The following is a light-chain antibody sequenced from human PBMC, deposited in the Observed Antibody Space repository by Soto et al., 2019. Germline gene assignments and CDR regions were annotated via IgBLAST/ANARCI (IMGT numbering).Light chain of an antibody. CDR3: TSYVGSNIWV. CDR2: EVS. Sequence: QSALTQPPSASGSPGQSVTISCTGTSSDVGAYKYVSWYQQYPGKAPKLMIYEVSKRPSGVPDRFSGSKSGNTASLTVSGLQAKDEADYYCTSYVGSNIWVFGGGPKVTVL. J-gene: IGLJ3*02. V-gene: IGLV2-8*01. CDR1: SSDVGAYKY.